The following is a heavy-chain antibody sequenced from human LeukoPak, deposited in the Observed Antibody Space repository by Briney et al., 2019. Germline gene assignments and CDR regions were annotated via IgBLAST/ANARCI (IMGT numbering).Heavy chain of an antibody. D-gene: IGHD3-22*01. CDR3: ARVSSGYYYFDY. V-gene: IGHV4-59*01. CDR2: IYYSGST. J-gene: IGHJ4*02. Sequence: SETLSLTCPVCVGSLSSYYWSWIRQPPAKGLEGIGYIYYSGSTNYKPYLKSRVTISVDTSKNQFSLNLSSVTAEDTAVYYCARVSSGYYYFDYWGQGTLVTVSS. CDR1: VGSLSSYY.